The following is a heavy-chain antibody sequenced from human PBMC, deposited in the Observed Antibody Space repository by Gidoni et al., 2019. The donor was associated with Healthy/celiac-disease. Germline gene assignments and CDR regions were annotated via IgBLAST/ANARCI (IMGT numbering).Heavy chain of an antibody. V-gene: IGHV3-21*01. Sequence: EVQLVESGGGLGKPGRTLRLCCAASGITFSSYSMKWVRQAPGKGLECVSSISSSSSYIYYSASVKGRFTSSRDNAKNSLYLQMNSLSAEDTAVYYCARVGEAGYWGQGPLVTVSS. CDR2: ISSSSSYI. CDR3: ARVGEAGY. D-gene: IGHD3-16*01. J-gene: IGHJ4*02. CDR1: GITFSSYS.